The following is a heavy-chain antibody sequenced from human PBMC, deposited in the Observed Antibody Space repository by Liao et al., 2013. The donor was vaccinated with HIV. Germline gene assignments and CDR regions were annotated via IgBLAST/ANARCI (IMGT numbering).Heavy chain of an antibody. CDR1: GGSISSDSDY. J-gene: IGHJ6*03. Sequence: QVQLQESGPGLVKPSQTLSLTCSVSGGSISSDSDYWSWIRQPAGKGLEWIGRLHTSVSRESTNYNPSLKSRVSMSVDTSKNRFSLRLSSVTAADTAIYYCARDYGRILVIRYYYYMDVWVEGNRRSPSP. CDR2: LHTSVSREST. V-gene: IGHV4-61*02. D-gene: IGHD2/OR15-2a*01. CDR3: ARDYGRILVIRYYYYMDV.